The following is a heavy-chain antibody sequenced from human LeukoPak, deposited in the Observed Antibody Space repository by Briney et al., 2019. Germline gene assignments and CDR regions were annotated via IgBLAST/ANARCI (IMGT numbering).Heavy chain of an antibody. J-gene: IGHJ4*02. V-gene: IGHV4-59*01. CDR3: ARVGWFGESHYFDY. CDR1: GGSISSYY. D-gene: IGHD3-10*01. Sequence: SETLSLTCTVSGGSISSYYWSWIRQPPGKGLEWIGYIYYSGSTNYNPSLKSRVTISVDTSKNQFSLKLSSVTAADTAVYYCARVGWFGESHYFDYWGQGTLVTVSS. CDR2: IYYSGST.